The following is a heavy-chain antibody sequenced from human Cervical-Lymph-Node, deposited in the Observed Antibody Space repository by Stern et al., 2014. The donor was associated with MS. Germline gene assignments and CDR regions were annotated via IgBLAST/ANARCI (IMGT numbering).Heavy chain of an antibody. CDR2: IYPGDSET. CDR3: ARQTTAWASDV. V-gene: IGHV5-51*01. CDR1: GFKFSIYW. Sequence: EVQLVESGAELIRPGGSLKISCKGSGFKFSIYWMAWVRQMTGKGLEWMGIIYPGDSETRYSPSFQGQVTMSADKSTSTAYLQWSSLNASDTAMYFCARQTTAWASDVWGQGTLVTVSS. D-gene: IGHD1-14*01. J-gene: IGHJ4*02.